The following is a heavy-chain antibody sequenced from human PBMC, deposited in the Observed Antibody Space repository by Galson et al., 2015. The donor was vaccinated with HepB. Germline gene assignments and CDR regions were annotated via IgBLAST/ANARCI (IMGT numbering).Heavy chain of an antibody. CDR3: AVRGMECTGGTCYMGVYNWLGP. D-gene: IGHD2-15*01. Sequence: SVKVSCKVSGYTLSDISIHWVRQAPARGLEWVATFDPEEGETIYAQKVQGRVTLTEDASTDTAYMELSSLRSEDTAVYYCAVRGMECTGGTCYMGVYNWLGPWGQGTLVTVSS. V-gene: IGHV1-24*01. J-gene: IGHJ5*02. CDR2: FDPEEGET. CDR1: GYTLSDIS.